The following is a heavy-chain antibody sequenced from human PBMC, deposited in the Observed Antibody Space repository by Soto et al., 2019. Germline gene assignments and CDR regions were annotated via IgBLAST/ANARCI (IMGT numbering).Heavy chain of an antibody. V-gene: IGHV1-18*01. CDR3: ATYYFGSGSYYRFDN. Sequence: QLVQSGGEVKKPGASVRVSCKASGYAFSFGFSWVLQAPGQGLEWMGWISASDGSTNSAPKFRGRISMTTDTSTNTAYMDLLSLTSDDTAVYFCATYYFGSGSYYRFDNWGQGTLVTVSS. CDR1: GYAFSFG. J-gene: IGHJ4*02. CDR2: ISASDGST. D-gene: IGHD3-10*01.